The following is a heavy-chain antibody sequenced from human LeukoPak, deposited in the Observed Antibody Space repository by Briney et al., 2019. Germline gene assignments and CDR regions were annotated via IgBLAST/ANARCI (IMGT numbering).Heavy chain of an antibody. D-gene: IGHD3/OR15-3a*01. Sequence: PGESLKISCQGSGYSFTSYWIGWVRQMHGKGLGWMGIIYPGDSDTRYSPSFQGQVTISADKSMSTAYLQSSSLKASGTAMYYCASGTGTGGYYYMDVWGKGSTVTVSS. CDR1: GYSFTSYW. CDR2: IYPGDSDT. V-gene: IGHV5-51*01. J-gene: IGHJ6*03. CDR3: ASGTGTGGYYYMDV.